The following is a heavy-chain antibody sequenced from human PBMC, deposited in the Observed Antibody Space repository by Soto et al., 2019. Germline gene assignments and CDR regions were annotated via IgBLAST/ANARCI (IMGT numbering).Heavy chain of an antibody. CDR2: ISYDGGHT. Sequence: QVQLVESGGGVVQPGKSLTLACVASGFSISKFGMHWIRQAQGKGLEWVAVISYDGGHTNYGDPVKGRFTISRDNSKDTLYLQMSSLRPDDTAVYFCAQDRPLCRNGSCYSINWIDLWRQGTMVTVSS. V-gene: IGHV3-30*18. CDR3: AQDRPLCRNGSCYSINWIDL. D-gene: IGHD2-15*01. J-gene: IGHJ5*02. CDR1: GFSISKFG.